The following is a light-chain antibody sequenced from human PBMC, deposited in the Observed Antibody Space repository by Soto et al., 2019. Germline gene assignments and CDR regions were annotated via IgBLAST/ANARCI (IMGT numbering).Light chain of an antibody. J-gene: IGKJ1*01. CDR2: GAS. CDR1: QSVSSSY. Sequence: EIVLTQSPGTLSLSPGEGATLSCRASQSVSSSYLAWYQQKPGQAPRLLIYGASSRATGIPDRFSGGGSGKDLTLTISRLEHEDFAVYYCQQYDNSPWTFGQGTKVEIK. CDR3: QQYDNSPWT. V-gene: IGKV3-20*01.